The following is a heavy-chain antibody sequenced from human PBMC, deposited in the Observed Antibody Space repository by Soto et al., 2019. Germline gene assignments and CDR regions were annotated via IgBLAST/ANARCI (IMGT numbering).Heavy chain of an antibody. CDR2: IYYSGST. CDR1: GGSISSYY. Sequence: SETLSLTCTVSGGSISSYYWSWIRQPPGKGLEWIGYIYYSGSTNYNPSLKSRVTISVDTSKNQFSLKLSSVTAADTAVYYCARHVGDIVVVPAAMGWDYYYYYMDVWGKGTTVTVSS. D-gene: IGHD2-2*01. J-gene: IGHJ6*03. CDR3: ARHVGDIVVVPAAMGWDYYYYYMDV. V-gene: IGHV4-59*08.